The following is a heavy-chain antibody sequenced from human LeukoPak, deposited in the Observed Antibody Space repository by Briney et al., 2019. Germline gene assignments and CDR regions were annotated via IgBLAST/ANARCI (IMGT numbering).Heavy chain of an antibody. CDR1: EFTVSSNY. V-gene: IGHV3-23*01. CDR3: AKRGFGDYGGYFDY. D-gene: IGHD4-17*01. J-gene: IGHJ4*02. CDR2: ISDSGGRT. Sequence: PGGSLRLSCAASEFTVSSNYMSWVRQAPGKGLEWVSAISDSGGRTYYADSVEGRCTISRDNSKNTLYLQMNSLRAEDTAVYFCAKRGFGDYGGYFDYWGQGTLVTVSS.